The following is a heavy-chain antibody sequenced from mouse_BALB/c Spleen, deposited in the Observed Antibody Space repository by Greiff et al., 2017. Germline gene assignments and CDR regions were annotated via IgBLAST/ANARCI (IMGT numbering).Heavy chain of an antibody. CDR3: ARLATGTDYYAMDY. CDR2: IWSGGST. CDR1: GFSLTSYG. Sequence: VQLQQSGPGLVQPSQSLSITCTVSGFSLTSYGVHWVRQSPGKGLEWLGVIWSGGSTDYNAAFISRLSISKDNSKSQVFFKMNSLQADDTAIYYCARLATGTDYYAMDYWGQGTSVTVSS. D-gene: IGHD4-1*02. J-gene: IGHJ4*01. V-gene: IGHV2-4-1*01.